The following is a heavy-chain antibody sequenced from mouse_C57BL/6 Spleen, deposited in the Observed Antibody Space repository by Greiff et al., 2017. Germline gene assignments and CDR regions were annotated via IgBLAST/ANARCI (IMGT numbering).Heavy chain of an antibody. CDR1: GYTFTDYY. D-gene: IGHD2-1*01. CDR3: ARRGNSGFDY. V-gene: IGHV1-26*01. J-gene: IGHJ2*01. CDR2: INPNNGGT. Sequence: EVQLQQSGPELVKPGASVKISCKASGYTFTDYYMNWVKQSHGKSLEWIGDINPNNGGTSYNQKFKGKATLTVDKSSSTAYMELRSLTSEDSAVYYCARRGNSGFDYWGQGTTLTVSS.